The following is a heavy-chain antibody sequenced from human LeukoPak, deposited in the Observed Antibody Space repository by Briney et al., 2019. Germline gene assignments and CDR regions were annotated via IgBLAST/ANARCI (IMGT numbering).Heavy chain of an antibody. D-gene: IGHD3-22*01. CDR2: ISGSGGST. CDR1: GFTFSSYA. J-gene: IGHJ4*02. Sequence: TGGSLRLSCAASGFTFSSYAMSWVRQAPGKGLEWVSAISGSGGSTYYADSVKGRFTISRDNSKNTLYLQMNSLRAKDTAVYYCAKDGSYYYERADYWGQGTLVTVSS. CDR3: AKDGSYYYERADY. V-gene: IGHV3-23*01.